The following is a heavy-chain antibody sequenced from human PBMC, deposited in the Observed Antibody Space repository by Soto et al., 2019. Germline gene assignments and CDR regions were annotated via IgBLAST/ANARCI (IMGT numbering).Heavy chain of an antibody. V-gene: IGHV4-30-2*01. CDR1: GGSISSGGYS. D-gene: IGHD3-3*01. CDR2: IYHSGST. Sequence: LSLTCAVSGGSISSGGYSWSWIRQPPGKGLEWIGYIYHSGSTYYNPSLKSRVTISVDRSKNQFSLKLSSVTAADTAVYYCARGITIFGVADGMDVWGQGTTVTVSS. J-gene: IGHJ6*02. CDR3: ARGITIFGVADGMDV.